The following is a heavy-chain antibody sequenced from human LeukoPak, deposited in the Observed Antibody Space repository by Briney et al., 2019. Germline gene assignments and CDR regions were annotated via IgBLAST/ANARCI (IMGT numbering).Heavy chain of an antibody. D-gene: IGHD2-2*02. V-gene: IGHV1-8*01. J-gene: IGHJ5*02. CDR3: ARGRWTGYCTSISCYSGLDP. Sequence: ASVKVSCKASGYTFTDYDINWVRQAPGQGLEWKGWMNPNSGNTGYAQKFQDRVIMTRDTSISTAYMELSSLRSEDTAVYYCARGRWTGYCTSISCYSGLDPWGQGTLVTVSS. CDR2: MNPNSGNT. CDR1: GYTFTDYD.